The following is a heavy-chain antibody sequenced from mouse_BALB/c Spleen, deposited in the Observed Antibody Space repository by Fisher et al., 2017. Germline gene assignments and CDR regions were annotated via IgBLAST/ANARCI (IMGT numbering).Heavy chain of an antibody. D-gene: IGHD2-2*01. Sequence: RFTISRDNAKNTLYLQMSSLRSEDTALYYCARESYGYDAGYYAMDYWGQGTSVTVSS. CDR3: ARESYGYDAGYYAMDY. J-gene: IGHJ4*01. V-gene: IGHV5-9*01.